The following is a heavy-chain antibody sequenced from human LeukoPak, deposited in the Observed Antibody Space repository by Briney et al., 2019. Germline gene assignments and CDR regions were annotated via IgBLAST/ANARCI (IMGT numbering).Heavy chain of an antibody. CDR1: GASINSSGSY. CDR3: ARGSPNYFDY. Sequence: SQTLSLTCTVSGASINSSGSYWSWVRQHPGKGLECIGYIHYSGSTYYNPSLKSRVTISIDSSRNQFSLKLSSVTAADTAVYYCARGSPNYFDYWGQGTLVTVSS. J-gene: IGHJ4*02. V-gene: IGHV4-31*03. CDR2: IHYSGST.